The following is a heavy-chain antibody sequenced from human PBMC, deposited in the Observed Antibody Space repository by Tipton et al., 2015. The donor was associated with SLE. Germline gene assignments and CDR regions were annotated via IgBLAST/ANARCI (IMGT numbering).Heavy chain of an antibody. D-gene: IGHD5-12*01. Sequence: PGLVKPSETLSLTCAVSGYSVSSGYYWAWLRQPPGGGLELIGTVYHTGKTYHNPSLKSRVTLSVDTSKNQFSLTMTSVTAADTAVYYCARVGGGYDWDYFDYWGQGTLVTVSS. CDR3: ARVGGGYDWDYFDY. V-gene: IGHV4-38-2*01. CDR2: VYHTGKT. CDR1: GYSVSSGYY. J-gene: IGHJ4*02.